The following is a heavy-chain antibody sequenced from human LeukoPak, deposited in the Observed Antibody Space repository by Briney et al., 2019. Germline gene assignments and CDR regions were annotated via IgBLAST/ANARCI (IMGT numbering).Heavy chain of an antibody. CDR3: AKEGYDSTSSLDY. CDR2: ISCDASNE. J-gene: IGHJ4*02. D-gene: IGHD6-6*01. CDR1: GFTFSTYG. V-gene: IGHV3-30*18. Sequence: GRSLRLSCAASGFTFSTYGIHWVRQAPGKGLEWVAVISCDASNEYYADSLKGRFTISRDNSKNTVYLQMHSLRAEDTAVYYCAKEGYDSTSSLDYWGQGTLVTVSS.